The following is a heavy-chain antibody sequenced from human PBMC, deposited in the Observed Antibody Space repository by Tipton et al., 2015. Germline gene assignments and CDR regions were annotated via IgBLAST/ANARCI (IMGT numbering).Heavy chain of an antibody. CDR3: ARDLEHGMDV. V-gene: IGHV4-61*01. CDR2: ISFSDTT. J-gene: IGHJ6*02. Sequence: GSLRLSCAVSAYSISSDYYWSWIRQPPGKGLEWIGYISFSDTTHYNPSLKSRITISLNTSKNQFSLKMSSVTAADTAVYFCARDLEHGMDVWGQETTVTVS. CDR1: AYSISSDYY.